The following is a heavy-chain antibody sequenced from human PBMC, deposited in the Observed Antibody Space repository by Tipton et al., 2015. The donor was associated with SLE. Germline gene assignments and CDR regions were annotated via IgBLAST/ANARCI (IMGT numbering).Heavy chain of an antibody. V-gene: IGHV4-39*01. CDR1: GVSISSSNYY. CDR3: ARHSTGGVVRGDFDY. D-gene: IGHD3-16*01. CDR2: IYYGGST. J-gene: IGHJ4*02. Sequence: GLVKPSETLSLTCTVSGVSISSSNYYWAWIRQPPGKGLEWIGSIYYGGSTFYNPSLKSRVTISVATSKTHFSLKLTSVTAADTAVYYCARHSTGGVVRGDFDYWGQGTLVTVSS.